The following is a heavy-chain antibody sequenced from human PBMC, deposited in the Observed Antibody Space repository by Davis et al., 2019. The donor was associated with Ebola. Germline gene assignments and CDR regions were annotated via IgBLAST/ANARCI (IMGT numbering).Heavy chain of an antibody. D-gene: IGHD2-8*01. V-gene: IGHV1-69*05. CDR3: ARVWDCTNGVCYYYYGMDV. Sequence: SVKVSCKASGGTFSSYAISWVRQAPGQGLEWMGGSIPIFGTANYAQKLQGRVTMTTDTSTSTAYMELRSLRSDDTAVYYCARVWDCTNGVCYYYYGMDVWGQGTTVTVSS. CDR1: GGTFSSYA. CDR2: SIPIFGTA. J-gene: IGHJ6*02.